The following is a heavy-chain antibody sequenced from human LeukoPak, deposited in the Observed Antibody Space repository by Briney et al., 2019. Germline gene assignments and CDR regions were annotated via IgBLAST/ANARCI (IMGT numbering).Heavy chain of an antibody. CDR3: ARVVRYCSGGSCYPVYFDY. D-gene: IGHD2-15*01. Sequence: SETLSLTCTVSGGSISSYYWSWIRQPPGKGLEWIGEINHSGSTNYNPSLKSRVTISVDTSKNQFSLKLSSVTAADTAVYYCARVVRYCSGGSCYPVYFDYWGQGTLVTVSS. CDR2: INHSGST. V-gene: IGHV4-34*01. J-gene: IGHJ4*02. CDR1: GGSISSYY.